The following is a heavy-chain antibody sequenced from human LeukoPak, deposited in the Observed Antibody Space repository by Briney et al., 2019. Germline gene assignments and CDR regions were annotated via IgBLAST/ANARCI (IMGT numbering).Heavy chain of an antibody. J-gene: IGHJ4*02. V-gene: IGHV3-23*01. CDR2: ISGSGGST. D-gene: IGHD3-16*01. CDR3: APKRGYSNYYDYVWGSSQNYFDY. CDR1: GFTFSSYA. Sequence: GGSLRLSCAASGFTFSSYAMSWVRQAPGKGLEWVSAISGSGGSTYYADSVKGRFTISRDNSKNTLSLQMNSLRAEDTAVYYCAPKRGYSNYYDYVWGSSQNYFDYWGQGTLVTVSS.